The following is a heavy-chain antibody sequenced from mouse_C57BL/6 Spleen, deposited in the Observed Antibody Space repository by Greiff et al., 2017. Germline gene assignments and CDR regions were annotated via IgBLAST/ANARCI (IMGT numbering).Heavy chain of an antibody. CDR2: IYPGSGST. D-gene: IGHD3-2*02. CDR3: ARSSSGYLACFAY. J-gene: IGHJ3*01. V-gene: IGHV1-55*01. CDR1: GYTFTSYW. Sequence: VQLQQPGAELVKPGASVKMSCKASGYTFTSYWITWVKQRPGQGLEWIGDIYPGSGSTNYNEKFKSKATLTVDTSSSSAYMQLSSLTSEDSAVYYCARSSSGYLACFAYWGQGTLVTVSA.